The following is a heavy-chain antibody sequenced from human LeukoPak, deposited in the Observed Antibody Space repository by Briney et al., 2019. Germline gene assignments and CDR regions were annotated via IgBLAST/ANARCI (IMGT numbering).Heavy chain of an antibody. J-gene: IGHJ6*03. V-gene: IGHV4-59*11. CDR2: IYYSGST. CDR1: GGSISGHY. CDR3: ARGRNYMDV. Sequence: SETLSLTCTVSGGSISGHYWSWIRQPPVKGLEWIGYIYYSGSTNYNPSLKSRVTMSVDTSKNQFSLKLSSVTAADTAVYYCARGRNYMDVWGKGTTVTVSS.